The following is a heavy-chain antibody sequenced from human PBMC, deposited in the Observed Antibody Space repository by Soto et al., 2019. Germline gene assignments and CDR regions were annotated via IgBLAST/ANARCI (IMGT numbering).Heavy chain of an antibody. Sequence: QVQLVQSGAEVKKPGASVKVSCEASGYIFSSYGITWVRQAPGQGLEWMGWISGYNGNTNYAQKFKGRVTMTTDTSTSTVYMELRRLRSDDTAVYYCTRDLGGYTHPWGQGTLVTVSS. CDR2: ISGYNGNT. V-gene: IGHV1-18*01. CDR1: GYIFSSYG. D-gene: IGHD5-12*01. J-gene: IGHJ5*02. CDR3: TRDLGGYTHP.